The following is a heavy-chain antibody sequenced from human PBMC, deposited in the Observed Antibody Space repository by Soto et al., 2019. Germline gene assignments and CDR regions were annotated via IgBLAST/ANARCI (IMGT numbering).Heavy chain of an antibody. Sequence: SETLSLTCAVSGYSINSHYYWGWIRQPPGKGLEWIGSVDHSGRTYYSPSLRSRLTIFIDTSKNQFSLRLTSVTAADTAMYFCAKKGYYPSGKINLFDSWGPGTLVTVSS. D-gene: IGHD3-10*01. CDR2: VDHSGRT. J-gene: IGHJ4*02. V-gene: IGHV4-38-2*01. CDR3: AKKGYYPSGKINLFDS. CDR1: GYSINSHYY.